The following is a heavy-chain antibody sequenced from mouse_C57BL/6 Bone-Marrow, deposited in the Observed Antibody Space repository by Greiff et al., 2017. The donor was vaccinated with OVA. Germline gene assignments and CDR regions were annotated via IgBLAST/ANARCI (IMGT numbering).Heavy chain of an antibody. Sequence: EVKLVESGAELVRPGASVKLSCTASGFNIKDDYMHWVKQRPEQGLEWIGWIDPENGDTEYASKFQGKATITADTSSNTAYLQLSSLTSEDTAVYYCTGVTTVVEGYWGQGTTLTVSS. CDR1: GFNIKDDY. V-gene: IGHV14-4*01. CDR3: TGVTTVVEGY. CDR2: IDPENGDT. D-gene: IGHD1-1*01. J-gene: IGHJ2*01.